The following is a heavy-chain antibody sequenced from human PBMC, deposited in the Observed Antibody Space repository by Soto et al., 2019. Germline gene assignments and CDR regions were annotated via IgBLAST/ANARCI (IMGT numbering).Heavy chain of an antibody. D-gene: IGHD4-17*01. Sequence: ASVKVSCKASGCTFTSYYMHWVRQAPGQGLEWMGWISAYNGNTNYAQKLQGRVTMTTDTSTSTAYMELRSLRSDDTAVYYCARDLHGDPYYWGQGTLVTVSS. CDR2: ISAYNGNT. CDR1: GCTFTSYY. V-gene: IGHV1-18*04. CDR3: ARDLHGDPYY. J-gene: IGHJ4*02.